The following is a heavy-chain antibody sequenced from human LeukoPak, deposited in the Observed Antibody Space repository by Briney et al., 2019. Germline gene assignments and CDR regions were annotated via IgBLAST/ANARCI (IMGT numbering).Heavy chain of an antibody. V-gene: IGHV3-48*01. Sequence: GGSLRLSCAASGFTFSSYGMTWVRQAPGKGLEWVSYISSSSTIYYADSVKGRFTISRDNAKNSLYLQLNSLRAEDTAVYYCARSLVVGATYPYHWSQGTLVTVSS. D-gene: IGHD1-26*01. CDR2: ISSSSTI. CDR3: ARSLVVGATYPYH. J-gene: IGHJ5*02. CDR1: GFTFSSYG.